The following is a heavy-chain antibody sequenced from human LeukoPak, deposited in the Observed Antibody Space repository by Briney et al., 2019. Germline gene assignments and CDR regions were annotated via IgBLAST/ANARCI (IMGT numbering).Heavy chain of an antibody. V-gene: IGHV3-43*01. CDR2: ISWDGGST. D-gene: IGHD6-13*01. Sequence: GGSLRLSCAASGFTFDDYTMHWVRQAPGKGLEWVSLISWDGGSTYYADSVKGRFTISRDNSKNSLYLQMNSLRTEDAALYYCAKESGSSWPYYYYGMDVWGQGTTVTVSS. J-gene: IGHJ6*02. CDR3: AKESGSSWPYYYYGMDV. CDR1: GFTFDDYT.